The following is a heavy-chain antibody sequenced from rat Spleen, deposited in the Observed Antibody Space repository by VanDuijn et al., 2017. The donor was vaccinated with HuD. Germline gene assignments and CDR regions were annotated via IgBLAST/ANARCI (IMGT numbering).Heavy chain of an antibody. J-gene: IGHJ2*01. CDR2: ITNAAGKV. D-gene: IGHD1-4*01. V-gene: IGHV5-31*01. CDR1: GFTFNNYW. Sequence: EVQLVESGGGLVQPGRSLKLSCVASGFTFNNYWMTWIRQAPGKGLEWVASITNAAGKVYYPDSVKGRFTISRDTAQNTLYLQMNSLRSEDTATYYCTRPYLDYPGPHYFDYWGQGVMVTVSS. CDR3: TRPYLDYPGPHYFDY.